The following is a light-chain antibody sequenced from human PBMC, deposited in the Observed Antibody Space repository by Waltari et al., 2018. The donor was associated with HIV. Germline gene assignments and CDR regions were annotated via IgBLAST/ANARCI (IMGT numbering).Light chain of an antibody. CDR2: DAF. V-gene: IGKV3-20*01. J-gene: IGKJ2*01. CDR3: QQYVKSPYT. Sequence: EIVLTQSPGTLSLSPGERATLSCRASQTISNRFVAWYQQKPGQAPRLLIYDAFSRATGIPDRFSGSGSGTYFSLTISRLEPEDFAVYFCQQYVKSPYTFGQGTKLEIK. CDR1: QTISNRF.